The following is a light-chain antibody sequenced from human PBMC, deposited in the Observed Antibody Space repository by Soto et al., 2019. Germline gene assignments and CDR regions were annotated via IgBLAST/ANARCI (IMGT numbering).Light chain of an antibody. CDR1: QSVSSF. CDR2: DAS. CDR3: QQRSNWPLLT. Sequence: EILLTQSPATLSLSPGERATLSCKASQSVSSFLAWYQQSPGQAPRLLIYDASNRATGIPARFSGSGSGTDFTLTISSLEPEDFAVYYCQQRSNWPLLTFGGGTKVESK. V-gene: IGKV3-11*01. J-gene: IGKJ4*01.